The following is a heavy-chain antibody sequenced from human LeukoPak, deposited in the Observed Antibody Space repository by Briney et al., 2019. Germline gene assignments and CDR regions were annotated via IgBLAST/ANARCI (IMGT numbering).Heavy chain of an antibody. CDR2: INSDGSST. CDR3: ARDYDFWSGYLGY. D-gene: IGHD3-3*01. V-gene: IGHV3-74*01. J-gene: IGHJ4*02. Sequence: GGSLRLSCAASGFTFSSYWMRWVRQAPGKGLVWVSRINSDGSSTSYADSVKGRFTFSRDNAKNTVYLQMNSLRAEDTAVYYCARDYDFWSGYLGYWGQGTLVTVSS. CDR1: GFTFSSYW.